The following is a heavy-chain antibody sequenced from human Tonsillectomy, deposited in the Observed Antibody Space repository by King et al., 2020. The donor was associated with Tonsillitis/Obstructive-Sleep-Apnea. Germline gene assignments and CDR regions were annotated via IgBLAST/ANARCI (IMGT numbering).Heavy chain of an antibody. CDR1: GFTFDDYA. CDR3: AKGGGNGQWLVLDYFDY. V-gene: IGHV3-9*01. CDR2: ISWNSGSI. D-gene: IGHD6-19*01. Sequence: VQLVESGGALVQPGRSLRLSCAASGFTFDDYAMHWVRQAPGKGLEWVSGISWNSGSIGYADSVKGRFTISRDNAKNSLYLQMNSLKAEDTAMYYCAKGGGNGQWLVLDYFDYWGQGTLVTVSS. J-gene: IGHJ4*02.